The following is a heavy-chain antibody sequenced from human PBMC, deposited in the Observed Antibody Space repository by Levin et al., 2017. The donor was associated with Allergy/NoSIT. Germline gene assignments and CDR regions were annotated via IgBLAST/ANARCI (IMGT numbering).Heavy chain of an antibody. D-gene: IGHD6-19*01. V-gene: IGHV3-23*01. Sequence: GESLKISCAASGFTFSSYAMSWVRQAPGKGLEWVSAISGSGGSTYYADSVKGRFTISRDNSKNTLYLQMNSLRAEDTAVYYCAKASPRVAVAGRSDAFDIWGQGTMVTVSS. J-gene: IGHJ3*02. CDR1: GFTFSSYA. CDR3: AKASPRVAVAGRSDAFDI. CDR2: ISGSGGST.